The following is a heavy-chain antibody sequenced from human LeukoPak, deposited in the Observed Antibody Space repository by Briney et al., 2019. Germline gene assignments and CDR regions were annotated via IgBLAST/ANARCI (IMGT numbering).Heavy chain of an antibody. D-gene: IGHD3-22*01. CDR3: ATVNYYDSSGYYRDY. V-gene: IGHV1-8*03. Sequence: ASVKVSCKASGYTFTSYDINWVRQATGQGLEWMGWMNPNSGNTGYAQKFQGRVTITRNTSISTAYMELSSLRSEDTAVYYCATVNYYDSSGYYRDYWGQGTLVTVSS. J-gene: IGHJ4*02. CDR1: GYTFTSYD. CDR2: MNPNSGNT.